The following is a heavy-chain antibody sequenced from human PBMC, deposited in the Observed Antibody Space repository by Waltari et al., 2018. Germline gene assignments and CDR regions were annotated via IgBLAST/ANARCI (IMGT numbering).Heavy chain of an antibody. CDR1: GFTFSSFW. J-gene: IGHJ4*02. CDR3: ARKAGSGYPYGPFYYDN. D-gene: IGHD5-12*01. V-gene: IGHV3-74*01. Sequence: EVQLVESGGGLVQPGGSLRLSCAASGFTFSSFWMHWVRQAPGKGLVWVQRIKSDGSSTSYADSVKGRFTISRDNAKNTLYLQMNSLRADDTAVYFCARKAGSGYPYGPFYYDNWGQGTLVTVSS. CDR2: IKSDGSST.